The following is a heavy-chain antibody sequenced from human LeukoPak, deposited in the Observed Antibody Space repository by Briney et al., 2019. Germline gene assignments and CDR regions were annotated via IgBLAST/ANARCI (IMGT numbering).Heavy chain of an antibody. CDR1: GGSISSGGYY. D-gene: IGHD3-10*01. Sequence: PSETLSLTCTVSGGSISSGGYYWSWIRQHPGKGLEWLGYIYYSGSTYYNPSLKSRVTISVDTSKNQFSLKLSSVTAADTAVYYCARDSYGSGSQNYYYGMDVWGQGAKVTVSS. V-gene: IGHV4-31*03. CDR3: ARDSYGSGSQNYYYGMDV. CDR2: IYYSGST. J-gene: IGHJ6*02.